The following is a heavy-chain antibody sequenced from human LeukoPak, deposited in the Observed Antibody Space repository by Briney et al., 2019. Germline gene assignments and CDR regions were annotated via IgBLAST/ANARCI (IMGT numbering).Heavy chain of an antibody. CDR1: GFTFSSYW. CDR2: IKQDGSEK. CDR3: ASVHISIAAAGKRFDY. J-gene: IGHJ4*02. D-gene: IGHD6-13*01. Sequence: PGGSLRLSCAASGFTFSSYWMSWVRQAPGKGLEWVANIKQDGSEKYYVDSVKGRFTISRDNAKNSLYLQMNSLRAEDTAVYYCASVHISIAAAGKRFDYWGQGTLVTVSS. V-gene: IGHV3-7*01.